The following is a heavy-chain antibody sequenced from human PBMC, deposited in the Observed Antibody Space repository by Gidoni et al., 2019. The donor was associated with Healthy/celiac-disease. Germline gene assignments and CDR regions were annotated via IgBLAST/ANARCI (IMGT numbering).Heavy chain of an antibody. Sequence: SCADSGFTFDDYAMHWVRQAPGKGLEWVSGISWNSGSIGYADSLKGRFTISRDNAKNSLYLQMNSLRAEDTALYYCAKALLRRRGVTDAFDIWGQGTMVTVSS. CDR2: ISWNSGSI. V-gene: IGHV3-9*01. D-gene: IGHD3-10*01. CDR3: AKALLRRRGVTDAFDI. CDR1: GFTFDDYA. J-gene: IGHJ3*02.